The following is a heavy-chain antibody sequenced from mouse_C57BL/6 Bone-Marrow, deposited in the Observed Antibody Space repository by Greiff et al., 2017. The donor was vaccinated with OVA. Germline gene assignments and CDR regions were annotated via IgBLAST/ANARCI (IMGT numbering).Heavy chain of an antibody. CDR2: ISSGGSYT. J-gene: IGHJ4*01. D-gene: IGHD4-1*01. CDR3: ARHDLGYYYAMDY. CDR1: GFTFSSYG. Sequence: EVQRVESGGDLVKPGGSLKLSCAASGFTFSSYGMSWVRQTPDKRLEWVATISSGGSYTYYPDSVKGRFTISRDNAKNTLYLQMSSLKSEDTAMYYCARHDLGYYYAMDYWGQGTSVTVSS. V-gene: IGHV5-6*01.